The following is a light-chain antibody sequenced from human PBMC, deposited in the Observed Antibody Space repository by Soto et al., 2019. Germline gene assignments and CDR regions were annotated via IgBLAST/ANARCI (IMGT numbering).Light chain of an antibody. CDR3: QQSYNART. CDR1: QSISNY. V-gene: IGKV1-39*01. Sequence: DIQMTQSPSSLSASVGDRVTITCRARQSISNYLNWYQQKPGKAPKLLIYAASNLQNGVPSRFSGSGSGTDFTLTISGLQPEDSATYYCQQSYNARTFGQGTKVEIK. J-gene: IGKJ1*01. CDR2: AAS.